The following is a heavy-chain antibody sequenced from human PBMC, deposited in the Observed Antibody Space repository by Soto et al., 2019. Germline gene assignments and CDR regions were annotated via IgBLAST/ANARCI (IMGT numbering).Heavy chain of an antibody. J-gene: IGHJ4*02. D-gene: IGHD6-19*01. CDR2: MNPNSGNT. V-gene: IGHV1-8*01. CDR3: ARERSSGWYVDY. Sequence: QVQLVQSGAEVKKPGASVKVSCKASGYTFTSYDINWVRQATGQGLEWMGWMNPNSGNTGYAQKFQGRVTMTGNTSLNTAYMELSSLGSEDTGVYYCARERSSGWYVDYWGQGTLVTVSS. CDR1: GYTFTSYD.